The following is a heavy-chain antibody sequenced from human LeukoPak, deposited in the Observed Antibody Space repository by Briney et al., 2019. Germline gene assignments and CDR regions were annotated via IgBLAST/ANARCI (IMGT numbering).Heavy chain of an antibody. CDR3: ARGGAPTYYDFWSGHDQSNYYMDV. CDR1: GYTFTSYD. V-gene: IGHV1-8*03. J-gene: IGHJ6*03. CDR2: MNPNSGNT. D-gene: IGHD3-3*01. Sequence: ASVKVSCKASGYTFTSYDINWVRQATGQGLEWMGWMNPNSGNTGYAQKFQGRVTITRNTSISTAYMELSSLRSEDTAVYYCARGGAPTYYDFWSGHDQSNYYMDVWGKGTTVTVSS.